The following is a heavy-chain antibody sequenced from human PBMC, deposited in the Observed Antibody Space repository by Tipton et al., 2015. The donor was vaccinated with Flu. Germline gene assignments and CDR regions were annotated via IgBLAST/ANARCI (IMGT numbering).Heavy chain of an antibody. CDR2: IYHSGST. V-gene: IGHV4-30-2*01. D-gene: IGHD3-9*01. Sequence: TLSLTCAVSGGSISSGGYSWSWIRQPPGKGLEWIGYIYHSGSTYYNPSLKSRVTISVDRSKNQFSLKLSSVTAADTAVYYCASGKGGDNYDILTPQYYYYYSGMDVWGQGTTVTVSS. CDR1: GGSISSGGYS. J-gene: IGHJ6*02. CDR3: ASGKGGDNYDILTPQYYYYYSGMDV.